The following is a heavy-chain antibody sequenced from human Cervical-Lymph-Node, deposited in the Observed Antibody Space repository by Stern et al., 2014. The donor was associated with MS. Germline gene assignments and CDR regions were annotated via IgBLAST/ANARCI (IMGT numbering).Heavy chain of an antibody. CDR3: ARDHCGGGSCYKAFDS. D-gene: IGHD2-15*01. V-gene: IGHV3-21*01. CDR1: GFAFSSYT. Sequence: EVQLVESGGGLVKPGGSLRLSCAASGFAFSSYTMTWVRQSPGKGLEWVSSITITASYMYRADSLNGRFTISRDNARNSLFLQMNSLRAEDTAVYYCARDHCGGGSCYKAFDSWGQGTLVTVSS. J-gene: IGHJ4*02. CDR2: ITITASYM.